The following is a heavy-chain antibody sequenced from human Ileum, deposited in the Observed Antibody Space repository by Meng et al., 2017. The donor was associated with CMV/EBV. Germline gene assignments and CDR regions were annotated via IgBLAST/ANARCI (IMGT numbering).Heavy chain of an antibody. J-gene: IGHJ4*02. D-gene: IGHD2-2*01. Sequence: SETLSLTCTVSGDSISSYYWTWIRQSPGKGLEFIGNVFSTGSPNYNPSLKSRVTMTQDMSKNQFSLKLTSVTVADTAVYYCARDFSSYFDYWGQGTPVTVSS. CDR3: ARDFSSYFDY. CDR2: VFSTGSP. V-gene: IGHV4-59*01. CDR1: GDSISSYY.